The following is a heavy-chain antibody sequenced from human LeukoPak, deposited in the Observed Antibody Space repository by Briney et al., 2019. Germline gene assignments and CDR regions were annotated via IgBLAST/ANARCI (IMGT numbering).Heavy chain of an antibody. Sequence: SETLSLTCAVYGGSFSGYYWSWIRQPPGKGLEWIREINHSGSTNYNPSLKSRVTISVDTSKNQFSLKLSSVTAADTAVYYCKLVTASDAFDIWGQGTMVTVSS. CDR1: GGSFSGYY. CDR2: INHSGST. CDR3: KLVTASDAFDI. V-gene: IGHV4-34*01. D-gene: IGHD2-21*02. J-gene: IGHJ3*02.